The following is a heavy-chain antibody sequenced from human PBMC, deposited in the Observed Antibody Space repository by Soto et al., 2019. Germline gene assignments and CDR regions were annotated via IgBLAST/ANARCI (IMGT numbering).Heavy chain of an antibody. Sequence: GGSLSLSCAASGLPFSSFPMTWVRQAPGKGLAWISYISTSYYTYYADSVKGRFTISRDNAKNSLYLQMNSLTDEDTAVYCCAGNRYNSGLNYYWGQGTLVTVSS. CDR3: AGNRYNSGLNYY. V-gene: IGHV3-48*02. CDR2: ISTSYYT. CDR1: GLPFSSFP. J-gene: IGHJ4*02. D-gene: IGHD5-12*01.